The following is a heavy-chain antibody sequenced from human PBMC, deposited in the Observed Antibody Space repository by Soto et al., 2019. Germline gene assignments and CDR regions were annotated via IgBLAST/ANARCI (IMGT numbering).Heavy chain of an antibody. Sequence: EVQLGESGDGLDQPGGSLSLSCAVSGFTVSSNYMSCVRQAPGKGLEWVSVIYSGGSTYYADSVKGRFTISRHNSKNTLYLQMNSLRAEDTAVYYCAREFAVPAATAGVGYYYFGMDVWGQGTTVTVSS. CDR1: GFTVSSNY. CDR3: AREFAVPAATAGVGYYYFGMDV. V-gene: IGHV3-53*04. D-gene: IGHD2-2*01. CDR2: IYSGGST. J-gene: IGHJ6*02.